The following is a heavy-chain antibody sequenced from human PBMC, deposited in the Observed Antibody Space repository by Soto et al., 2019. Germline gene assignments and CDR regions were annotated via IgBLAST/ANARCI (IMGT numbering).Heavy chain of an antibody. CDR3: ASFPEQWLVSFDY. CDR1: GGSISSSSYY. J-gene: IGHJ4*02. CDR2: IYYSGST. Sequence: QLQLQESGPGLVKPSETLSLTCTVSGGSISSSSYYWGWIRQPPGKGLEWIGSIYYSGSTYYNPALKRRVTISVDTSKNQFSLKLSSVTAADTAVYYCASFPEQWLVSFDYWGQGTLVTVSS. V-gene: IGHV4-39*01. D-gene: IGHD6-19*01.